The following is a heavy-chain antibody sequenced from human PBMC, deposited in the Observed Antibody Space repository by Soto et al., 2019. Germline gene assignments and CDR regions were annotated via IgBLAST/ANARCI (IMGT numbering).Heavy chain of an antibody. CDR3: ARDAATAGQGGHACDI. CDR2: ISSSSSYI. V-gene: IGHV3-21*01. Sequence: AGSLRLSCAASGFTFSSYSMNWVRQAPGKGLESVSSISSSSSYIYYADSVKGRFTISRDNAKNSLYLQMNSLRAEDTAVYYCARDAATAGQGGHACDIWGQGTMVTVSS. D-gene: IGHD6-13*01. J-gene: IGHJ3*02. CDR1: GFTFSSYS.